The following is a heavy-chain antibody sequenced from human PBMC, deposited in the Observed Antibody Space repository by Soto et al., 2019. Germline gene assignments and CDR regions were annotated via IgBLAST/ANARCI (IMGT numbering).Heavy chain of an antibody. CDR3: ARAYGDYEYYYYGMEV. D-gene: IGHD4-17*01. CDR1: GYSISSYY. Sequence: NPWETLSLTCTVAGYSISSYYWSWIRQPPGKGLEWIGYIYYSGSTNYNPSLKSRVTISVDTSKNQFSLKLSSVTAADTAVYYCARAYGDYEYYYYGMEVRGQGTTVTVSS. V-gene: IGHV4-59*01. J-gene: IGHJ6*02. CDR2: IYYSGST.